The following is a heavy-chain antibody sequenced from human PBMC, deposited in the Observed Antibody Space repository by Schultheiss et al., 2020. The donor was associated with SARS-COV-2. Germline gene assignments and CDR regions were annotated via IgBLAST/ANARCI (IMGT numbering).Heavy chain of an antibody. Sequence: SETLSLTCAVSGGSISSSNWWSWVRQPPGKGLEWIGEIGEINHGGTTNYNPSFKSRVTISADTSKNQFSLKLSSVTAADTAIYFCSRGRTSVIPSPVLGLGPHYFSYYMDVWGKGTTVTVSS. CDR3: SRGRTSVIPSPVLGLGPHYFSYYMDV. D-gene: IGHD4-11*01. V-gene: IGHV4-4*02. J-gene: IGHJ6*03. CDR2: IGEINHGGTT. CDR1: GGSISSSNW.